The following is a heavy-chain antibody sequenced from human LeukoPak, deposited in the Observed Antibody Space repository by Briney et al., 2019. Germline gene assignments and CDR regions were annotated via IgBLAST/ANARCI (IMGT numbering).Heavy chain of an antibody. CDR1: GCTFSSYA. D-gene: IGHD5-12*01. CDR2: ISGSAHRT. Sequence: GGSLRLSCGASGCTFSSYAMSWVRQAPGKGLEWVSAISGSAHRTYYADSVKGRLTVSRDNSKNTLYLQVSGLRAEDTAMYYCAKDREEDMATITLSDSWGQGTLVTVSS. V-gene: IGHV3-23*01. J-gene: IGHJ5*02. CDR3: AKDREEDMATITLSDS.